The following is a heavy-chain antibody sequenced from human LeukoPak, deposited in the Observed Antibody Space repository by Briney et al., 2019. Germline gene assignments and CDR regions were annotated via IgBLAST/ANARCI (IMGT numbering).Heavy chain of an antibody. D-gene: IGHD6-13*01. Sequence: PSETLSLTCTVSGGSISGYYWNWIRQPPGKGLEWIGYIHYSGTTNYNPSLKSRVTISVDTSKNQLSLKLSSVTAADTAVYFCAERGRSSWYFDYWGQGTQVTVSS. CDR2: IHYSGTT. V-gene: IGHV4-59*01. J-gene: IGHJ4*02. CDR3: AERGRSSWYFDY. CDR1: GGSISGYY.